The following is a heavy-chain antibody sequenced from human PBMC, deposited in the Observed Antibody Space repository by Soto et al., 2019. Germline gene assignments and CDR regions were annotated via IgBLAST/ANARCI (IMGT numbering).Heavy chain of an antibody. CDR3: ARTNPDGYRSNCCNY. Sequence: QLQLQESGPGLVKPSETLSLTCTVSGGSISSRSYYWGWIRQPPGKGLEWIGSISYSGSTHYNPSLRIRVTRPVDTPKNRLPLNRSSGTAADTAVYYCARTNPDGYRSNCCNYGGQGTLVTVSP. CDR1: GGSISSRSYY. D-gene: IGHD5-12*01. CDR2: ISYSGST. J-gene: IGHJ4*02. V-gene: IGHV4-39*01.